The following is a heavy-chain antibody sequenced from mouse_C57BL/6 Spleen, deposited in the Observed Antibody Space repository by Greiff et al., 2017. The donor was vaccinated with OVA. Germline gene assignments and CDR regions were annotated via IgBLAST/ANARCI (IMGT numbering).Heavy chain of an antibody. Sequence: VQLQQSGPELVKPGASVKISCKASGYSFTGYYMNWVKQSPEKSLEWIGEINPSTGGTTYNQKFKAKATLTVDKSSSTAYMQLKSLTSEDSAVYYCARIYYDYDKYFDVWGTGTTVTVSS. V-gene: IGHV1-42*01. D-gene: IGHD2-4*01. CDR2: INPSTGGT. CDR1: GYSFTGYY. J-gene: IGHJ1*03. CDR3: ARIYYDYDKYFDV.